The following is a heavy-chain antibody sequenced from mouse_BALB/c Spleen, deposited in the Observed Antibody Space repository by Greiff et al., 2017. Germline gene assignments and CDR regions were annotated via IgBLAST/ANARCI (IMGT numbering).Heavy chain of an antibody. CDR2: IWGDGST. J-gene: IGHJ3*01. CDR1: GFSLTGYG. V-gene: IGHV2-6-7*01. CDR3: AITTVVGPFAY. D-gene: IGHD1-1*01. Sequence: QVQLQQSGPGLVAPSQSLSITCTVSGFSLTGYGVNWVRQPPGKGLEWLGMIWGDGSTDYNSALKSRLSISKDNSKSQVFLKMNSLQTDDTARYYCAITTVVGPFAYWGQGTLVTVSA.